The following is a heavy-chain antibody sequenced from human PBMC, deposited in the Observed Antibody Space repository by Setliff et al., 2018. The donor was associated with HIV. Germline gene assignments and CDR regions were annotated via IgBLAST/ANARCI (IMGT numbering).Heavy chain of an antibody. D-gene: IGHD4-4*01. CDR1: GYTFKSYA. CDR2: ISANNGNT. CDR3: ARDMDYSNPDY. V-gene: IGHV1-18*01. Sequence: ASVKVSCKASGYTFKSYAIAWVRQAPGQGLESMGWISANNGNTNYAPQFQGRVSVTTDTATSTVHMELRSLRSDDPAMYYCARDMDYSNPDYWGQGTLVTVSS. J-gene: IGHJ4*02.